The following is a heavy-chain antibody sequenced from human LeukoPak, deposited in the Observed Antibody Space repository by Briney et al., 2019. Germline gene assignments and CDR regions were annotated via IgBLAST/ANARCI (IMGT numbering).Heavy chain of an antibody. CDR1: GFTFISYG. CDR2: ISYYGSNK. V-gene: IGHV3-30*03. D-gene: IGHD3-3*01. J-gene: IGHJ6*03. CDR3: ARYYDFWSSYSSYYYMDV. Sequence: GRSLRLSCAASGFTFISYGMHWVREAPGKGLEWVAVISYYGSNKYYADSVKVRFTISIDNAKNSLYLQMNSLIAEDTAVYYCARYYDFWSSYSSYYYMDVWGKGTTVTVSS.